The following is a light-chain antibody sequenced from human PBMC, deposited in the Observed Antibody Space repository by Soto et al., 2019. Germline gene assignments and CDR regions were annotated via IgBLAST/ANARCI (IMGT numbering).Light chain of an antibody. J-gene: IGKJ4*01. V-gene: IGKV3-20*01. CDR1: PSVSGSN. CDR2: GAS. Sequence: EIVLTQSPGNLSLSPGERATLSCRASPSVSGSNLAWYQQKPGQAPRLVIYGASSRATGIPDRFSGSGSGTDFTITISRLEREDFAVYYCQQYGSFGRGTKVDIK. CDR3: QQYGS.